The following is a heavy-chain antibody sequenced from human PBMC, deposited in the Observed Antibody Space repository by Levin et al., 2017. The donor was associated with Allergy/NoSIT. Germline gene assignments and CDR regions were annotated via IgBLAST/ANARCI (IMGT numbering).Heavy chain of an antibody. CDR2: ISAYNGNT. CDR1: GYTFTSYG. D-gene: IGHD3-16*02. CDR3: ARAEYDYVWGSYRYTGYFQH. Sequence: SVKVSCKASGYTFTSYGISWVRQAPGQGLEWMGWISAYNGNTNYAQKLQGRVTMTTDTSTSTAYMELRSLRSDDTAVYYCARAEYDYVWGSYRYTGYFQHWGQGTLVTVSS. J-gene: IGHJ1*01. V-gene: IGHV1-18*01.